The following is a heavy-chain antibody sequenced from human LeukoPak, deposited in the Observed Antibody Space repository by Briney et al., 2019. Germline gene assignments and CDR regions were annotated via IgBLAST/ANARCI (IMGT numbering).Heavy chain of an antibody. Sequence: AVKVSCKASRYTFTSYGISWVRQAAGQGLEWMGRIIPILGIANYAQKFQGRVTIPADKSTSTAYMELSRLRSEDTAVYYCARDSAYYYDSSGYYPWFDPWGQGTLVTVSS. J-gene: IGHJ5*02. CDR1: RYTFTSYG. V-gene: IGHV1-69*10. D-gene: IGHD3-22*01. CDR3: ARDSAYYYDSSGYYPWFDP. CDR2: IIPILGIA.